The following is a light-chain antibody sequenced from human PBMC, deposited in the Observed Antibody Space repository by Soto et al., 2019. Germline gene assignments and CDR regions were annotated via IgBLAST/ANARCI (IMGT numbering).Light chain of an antibody. CDR3: SSYAGSNSVV. V-gene: IGLV2-11*01. J-gene: IGLJ2*01. Sequence: QSALTQPRSVSGSPGQSVTISCTGTRSDVGGYNYVSWYQQHPGKAPKLMIYDVNKRPSGVPDRFSGSKSGNTASLTISGLQAEDEADYYCSSYAGSNSVVFGGGTKLTVL. CDR2: DVN. CDR1: RSDVGGYNY.